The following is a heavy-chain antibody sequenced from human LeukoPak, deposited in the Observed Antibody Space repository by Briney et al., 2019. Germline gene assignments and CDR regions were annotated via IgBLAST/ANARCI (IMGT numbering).Heavy chain of an antibody. CDR1: GGSISSYY. D-gene: IGHD6-6*01. V-gene: IGHV4-4*07. Sequence: SETLSLTCTVSGGSISSYYWSWIRQPAGKGLEWIGRIYTSGSTNYNPSLKSRVTISVDTSKNQFSLKLSSVTAADTAVYYCARDRIAARQGYFDYWGQGTLVTVSS. CDR2: IYTSGST. CDR3: ARDRIAARQGYFDY. J-gene: IGHJ4*02.